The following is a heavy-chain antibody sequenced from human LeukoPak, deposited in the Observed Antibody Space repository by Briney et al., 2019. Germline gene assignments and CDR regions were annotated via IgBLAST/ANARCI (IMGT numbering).Heavy chain of an antibody. CDR2: ITADGSMA. CDR3: ARETIDCGGDCYDY. D-gene: IGHD2-21*01. CDR1: GFTLSNYE. J-gene: IGHJ4*02. V-gene: IGHV3-48*03. Sequence: PGGSLRLSCAASGFTLSNYEMNWVRQALGKGLEWISYITADGSMAYYAGSVKGRFTISRDNAKNSLYLQMNSLRADDTAVYYCARETIDCGGDCYDYWGQGTLATVSS.